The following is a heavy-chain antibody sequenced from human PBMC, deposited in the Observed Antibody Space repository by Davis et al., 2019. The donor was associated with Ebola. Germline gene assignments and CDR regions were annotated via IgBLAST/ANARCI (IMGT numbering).Heavy chain of an antibody. CDR2: ISAYNGNT. Sequence: ASVKVSCKASGGTFSSYAISWVRQAPGQGLEWMGWISAYNGNTNYAQKLQGRVTMTTDTSTSTAYMEVSSLRSEDTAVYYCARDAEFGVVPAAILYYYYGMDVWGQGTTVTVSS. J-gene: IGHJ6*02. CDR1: GGTFSSYA. D-gene: IGHD2-2*02. V-gene: IGHV1-18*01. CDR3: ARDAEFGVVPAAILYYYYGMDV.